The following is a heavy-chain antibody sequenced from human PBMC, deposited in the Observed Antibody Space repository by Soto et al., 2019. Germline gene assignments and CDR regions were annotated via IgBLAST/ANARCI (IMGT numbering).Heavy chain of an antibody. V-gene: IGHV1-18*04. J-gene: IGHJ4*02. D-gene: IGHD3-22*01. CDR3: ARVGNYYDSSTFDY. Sequence: ASVKFHCKASGYTFTSYGISWVRQAPGQGLEWMGWISAYNGNTNYAQKLQGRVTMTTDTSTSTVYMELSSLRSEDTAVYYCARVGNYYDSSTFDYWGQGTLVTVSS. CDR1: GYTFTSYG. CDR2: ISAYNGNT.